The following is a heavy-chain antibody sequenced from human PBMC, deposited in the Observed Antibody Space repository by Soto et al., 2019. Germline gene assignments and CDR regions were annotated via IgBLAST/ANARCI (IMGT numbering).Heavy chain of an antibody. D-gene: IGHD1-7*01. Sequence: EVQLSESGGGLVQPGGSLRLSCAASGFTFNRYGMSWVRQAPGKGLEWVSAISGSGDSTYYADSVKGRFTISRDSSNNTLYLKMNNLRADDTALYFCVKLRLELLYLDSWGLGALVIVSS. CDR1: GFTFNRYG. V-gene: IGHV3-23*01. J-gene: IGHJ4*02. CDR2: ISGSGDST. CDR3: VKLRLELLYLDS.